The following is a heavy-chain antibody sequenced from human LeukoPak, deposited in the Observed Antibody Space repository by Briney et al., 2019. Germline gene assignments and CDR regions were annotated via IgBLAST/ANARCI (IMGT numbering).Heavy chain of an antibody. V-gene: IGHV1-18*01. CDR1: GYTFRNYG. J-gene: IGHJ4*02. Sequence: ASVKVSCKASGYTFRNYGIHWVRQAPGQGLEWMGWVSPYNDNTNYAQNFQGRVTMTTDTSTNLAYMELRSLRYDDTAVYYCAREGHDYGDNTPDYWGRGTLVTVSS. CDR3: AREGHDYGDNTPDY. D-gene: IGHD4-17*01. CDR2: VSPYNDNT.